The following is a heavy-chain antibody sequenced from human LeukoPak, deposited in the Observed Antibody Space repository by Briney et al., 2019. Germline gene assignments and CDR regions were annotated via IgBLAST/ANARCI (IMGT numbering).Heavy chain of an antibody. CDR3: SRVERLPSSRTEVAADF. V-gene: IGHV3-49*04. CDR1: GFTFGDYA. D-gene: IGHD6-19*01. J-gene: IGHJ4*02. Sequence: GGSLRLSCRVSGFTFGDYAMAWVRQAPGKGLEWVGSIRSKAYEGTTEYAASVKGRFTISRDDSNNIAYLQMNSLKTEDTGVYYCSRVERLPSSRTEVAADFWGQGTLVTVSS. CDR2: IRSKAYEGTT.